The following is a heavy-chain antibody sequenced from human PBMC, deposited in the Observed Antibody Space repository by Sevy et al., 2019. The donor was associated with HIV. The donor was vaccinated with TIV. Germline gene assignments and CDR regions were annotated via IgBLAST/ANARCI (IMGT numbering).Heavy chain of an antibody. CDR3: ARDGGYSIKWYPLY. CDR1: GFAISSHA. J-gene: IGHJ4*01. CDR2: ISYEGTET. D-gene: IGHD6-13*01. V-gene: IGHV3-30-3*01. Sequence: GGSLRLSCAASGFAISSHAMHWVHQAPGKGLEWVAVISYEGTETFYAASVEGRFTISRDNSKNMLSLQINSLRPEDTAVYYCARDGGYSIKWYPLYWGHGTLVTVSS.